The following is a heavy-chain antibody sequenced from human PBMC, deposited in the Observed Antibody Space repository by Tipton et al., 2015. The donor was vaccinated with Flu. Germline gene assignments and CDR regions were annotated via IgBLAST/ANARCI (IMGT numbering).Heavy chain of an antibody. CDR1: NYSITGTAY. Sequence: GLVKPSETLSLTCTVSNYSITGTAYWGWIRRSPGKGLEWIATIHHIGYSYYNPSLKSRVTISIDTSKSQFSLKLNSVTAEDTAIYYCAGDSNICWFFDWGRETLVTVSS. CDR2: IHHIGYS. J-gene: IGHJ4*02. CDR3: AGDSNICWFFD. D-gene: IGHD2-2*01. V-gene: IGHV4-38-2*02.